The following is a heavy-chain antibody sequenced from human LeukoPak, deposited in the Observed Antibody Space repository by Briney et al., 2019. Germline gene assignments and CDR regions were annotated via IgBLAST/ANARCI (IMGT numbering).Heavy chain of an antibody. D-gene: IGHD3-10*01. J-gene: IGHJ4*02. V-gene: IGHV4-59*01. CDR2: IYYSGST. CDR1: GVSISSYY. CDR3: TLGYGSGSYNY. Sequence: SETLSLTCTVSGVSISSYYWSWIRQPPGKGLEWIGYIYYSGSTNYNPSLKSRVTISVDTSKNKFSLKLSSVTAADTAVSYCTLGYGSGSYNYWGRGTLVTVSS.